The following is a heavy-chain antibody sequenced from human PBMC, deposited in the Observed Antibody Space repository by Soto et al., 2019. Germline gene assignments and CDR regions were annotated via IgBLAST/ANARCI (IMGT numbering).Heavy chain of an antibody. J-gene: IGHJ4*02. D-gene: IGHD6-19*01. Sequence: PGGSLRLSCSASGFTFSTSAMTWIRQAPGKGLEWVSYISSRSTYTNYADSVQGRFTISRDNAKNSLYLQMNSLRAEDTAVYYCARGYYGWYLGDFDYWGQGTLVTVSS. CDR1: GFTFSTSA. CDR2: ISSRSTYT. V-gene: IGHV3-11*05. CDR3: ARGYYGWYLGDFDY.